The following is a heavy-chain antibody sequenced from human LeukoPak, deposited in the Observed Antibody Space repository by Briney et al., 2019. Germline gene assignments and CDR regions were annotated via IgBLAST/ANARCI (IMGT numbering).Heavy chain of an antibody. V-gene: IGHV3-23*01. CDR3: AKHNSGNFIYFDS. J-gene: IGHJ4*02. D-gene: IGHD1-26*01. CDR1: GFTFSLYA. CDR2: ITGSGGTT. Sequence: GGSLRLSCAASGFTFSLYAMSWVRQAPGKGLEWVSGITGSGGTTYYADSVKGRFTLSRDNPKNTLYLQMNSLGAEDTAVYYCAKHNSGNFIYFDSWGQGALVTVSS.